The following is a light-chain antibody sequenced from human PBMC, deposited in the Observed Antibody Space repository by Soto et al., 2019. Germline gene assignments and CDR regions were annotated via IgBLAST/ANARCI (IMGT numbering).Light chain of an antibody. J-gene: IGLJ1*01. V-gene: IGLV3-25*02. Sequence: SYELTQPPSMSVSPGQTAVITCSGDVLPRQYVYWFKQKPGQAPVLVIYQDTRRPPTIPARFSGSASGTTVSLTISGVQADDEADYYCQSADTSGNIEVFGPGTKVTVL. CDR1: VLPRQY. CDR3: QSADTSGNIEV. CDR2: QDT.